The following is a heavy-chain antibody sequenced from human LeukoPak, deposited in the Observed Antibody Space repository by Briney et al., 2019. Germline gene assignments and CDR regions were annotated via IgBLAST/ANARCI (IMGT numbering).Heavy chain of an antibody. J-gene: IGHJ4*02. D-gene: IGHD3-16*01. CDR2: IYPGDSDT. CDR1: GYNFTNYW. CDR3: ARSANQGGVWV. Sequence: GESLKISCKGSGYNFTNYWIGWVRQMPGKGLEWMGIIYPGDSDTKYSPSFQGQVTISADKSISTAYLQSSSLKASDTAMYYCARSANQGGVWVWGQGTLVTVSS. V-gene: IGHV5-51*01.